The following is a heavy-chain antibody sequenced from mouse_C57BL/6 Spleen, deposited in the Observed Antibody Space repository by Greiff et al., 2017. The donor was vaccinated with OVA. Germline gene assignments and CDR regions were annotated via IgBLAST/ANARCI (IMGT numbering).Heavy chain of an antibody. Sequence: EVKVVESEGGLVQPGSSMKLSCTASGFTFSDYYMAWVRQVPEKGLEWVANINYDGSSTYYLDSLKSRFIISRDNAKNILYLQRSSLKSEDTATYYCARDAGNYEGYFDYWGQGTTLTVSS. V-gene: IGHV5-16*01. CDR1: GFTFSDYY. D-gene: IGHD2-1*01. J-gene: IGHJ2*01. CDR3: ARDAGNYEGYFDY. CDR2: INYDGSST.